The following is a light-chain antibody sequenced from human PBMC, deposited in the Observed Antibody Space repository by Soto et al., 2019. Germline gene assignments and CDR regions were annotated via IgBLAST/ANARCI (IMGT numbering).Light chain of an antibody. CDR2: TDN. Sequence: SRSSSNIGKNTVHWFQQLPGAAPQLLISTDNQRPSGVPDRFSGSKSGASGSLAISGLQSEDEADYYCAAWDSSLNGHVFRPGTKVTVL. CDR1: SSNIGKNT. J-gene: IGLJ1*01. V-gene: IGLV1-44*01. CDR3: AAWDSSLNGHV.